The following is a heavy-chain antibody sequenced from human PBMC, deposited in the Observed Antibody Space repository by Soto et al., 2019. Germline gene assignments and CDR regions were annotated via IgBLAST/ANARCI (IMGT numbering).Heavy chain of an antibody. CDR2: ISSSSSYI. CDR1: GFTFSSYS. J-gene: IGHJ6*01. V-gene: IGHV3-21*01. D-gene: IGHD3-22*01. CDR3: ARAEEVVVIMVYSGMDV. Sequence: VGSLRLSCAASGFTFSSYSMNWVRQAPGKGLAWVSSISSSSSYIYYADSVKGRFTISRYTAKTSPSLQMNSRRAEATAVCYWARAEEVVVIMVYSGMDVWGQGTTVNVSS.